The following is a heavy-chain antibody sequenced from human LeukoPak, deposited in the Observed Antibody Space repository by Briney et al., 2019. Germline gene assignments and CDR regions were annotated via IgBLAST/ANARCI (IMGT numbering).Heavy chain of an antibody. D-gene: IGHD3-3*01. V-gene: IGHV4-39*01. J-gene: IGHJ4*02. CDR2: IYYSGST. CDR1: GGSISSSSYY. Sequence: PSETLSLTCTVSGGSISSSSYYRGWIRQPPGKGLEWIGSIYYSGSTYYNPSLKSRVTISVDTSKNQFSLKLSSVTAADTAVYYCARHIYDFTIFGVVAWFDYWGQGTLVTVSS. CDR3: ARHIYDFTIFGVVAWFDY.